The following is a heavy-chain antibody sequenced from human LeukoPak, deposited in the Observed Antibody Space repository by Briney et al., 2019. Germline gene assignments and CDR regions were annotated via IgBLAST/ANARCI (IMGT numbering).Heavy chain of an antibody. Sequence: GASVTVSCMASGYTFTAHCIHWVRQAPGRGLEGVGWINPNTGGTESAQTVQGRVTIHRDTSINTVYMEVNRLTADDTAGFYCAREAADSSLCAFWGQGSLVTVSS. CDR2: INPNTGGT. CDR3: AREAADSSLCAF. CDR1: GYTFTAHC. V-gene: IGHV1-2*02. J-gene: IGHJ4*02. D-gene: IGHD2-15*01.